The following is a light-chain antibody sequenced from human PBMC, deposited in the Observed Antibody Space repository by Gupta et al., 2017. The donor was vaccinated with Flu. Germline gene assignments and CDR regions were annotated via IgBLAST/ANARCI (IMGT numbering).Light chain of an antibody. CDR1: SSDVGGYNY. CDR3: NSYTSSSTLYV. CDR2: EVS. Sequence: ITISCTGTSSDVGGYNYVSWYQQHPGKAPKLMIYEVSNRPSGVSNRFSGSKTGNTASLTISGLQAEDEADYYCNSYTSSSTLYVFGTGTKVTVL. V-gene: IGLV2-14*01. J-gene: IGLJ1*01.